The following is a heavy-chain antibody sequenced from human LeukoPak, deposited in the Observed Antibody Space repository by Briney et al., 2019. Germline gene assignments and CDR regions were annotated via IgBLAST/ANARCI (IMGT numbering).Heavy chain of an antibody. Sequence: PGRSLRLSCTASGFTFGDYAMSWFRQAPGKGLEWVGFIRSKAYGGTTEYAASVKGRFTISRDDSKSIAYLQMNSLKTEDTAVYYCTTLMGHIVVVSPDYWGQGTLVTVSS. CDR2: IRSKAYGGTT. D-gene: IGHD2-21*01. J-gene: IGHJ4*02. CDR1: GFTFGDYA. CDR3: TTLMGHIVVVSPDY. V-gene: IGHV3-49*03.